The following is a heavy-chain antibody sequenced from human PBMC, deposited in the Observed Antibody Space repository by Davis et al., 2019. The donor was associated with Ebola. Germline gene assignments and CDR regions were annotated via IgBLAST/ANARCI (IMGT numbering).Heavy chain of an antibody. CDR1: GGSISSYY. CDR3: ARQIYGSGSTVFDY. Sequence: PSETLSLTCTVSGGSISSYYWSWIRQPPGKGLEWIGYIYYSGSTNYNPSLKSRVTISVDTSKNQFSLKLSSVTAADTAVYYCARQIYGSGSTVFDYWGQGTLVTVSS. V-gene: IGHV4-59*08. D-gene: IGHD3-10*01. CDR2: IYYSGST. J-gene: IGHJ4*02.